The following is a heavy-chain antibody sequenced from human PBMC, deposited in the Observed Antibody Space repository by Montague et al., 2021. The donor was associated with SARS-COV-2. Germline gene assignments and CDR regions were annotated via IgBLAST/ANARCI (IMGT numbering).Heavy chain of an antibody. Sequence: SETLSLTCAISGGSASGYYWAWIRQPPGKGLEWIGYMYYTGTSNYNPSLKSRVSMSIDTSKNHFSLNLTSVAAAATGVYYCARGPGYTSMFRFFDYWGHGAQVTVSS. J-gene: IGHJ4*01. CDR1: GGSASGYY. V-gene: IGHV4-59*02. CDR2: MYYTGTS. CDR3: ARGPGYTSMFRFFDY. D-gene: IGHD2-2*02.